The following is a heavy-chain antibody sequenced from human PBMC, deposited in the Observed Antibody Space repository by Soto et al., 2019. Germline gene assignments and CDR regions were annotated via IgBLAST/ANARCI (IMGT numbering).Heavy chain of an antibody. CDR2: IFSNDGK. J-gene: IGHJ4*02. D-gene: IGHD3-22*01. CDR1: GFSLSNARMG. V-gene: IGHV2-26*01. CDR3: ARIYDSSGYYYPPNFDY. Sequence: QVTLKESGPALVKPTETLTLTCTVSGFSLSNARMGVSWIRQPPGKALEWLAHIFSNDGKPYSTSLKGRLTISKDTSKSQVVLTMTNMDPVDTATYYCARIYDSSGYYYPPNFDYWGQGTLV.